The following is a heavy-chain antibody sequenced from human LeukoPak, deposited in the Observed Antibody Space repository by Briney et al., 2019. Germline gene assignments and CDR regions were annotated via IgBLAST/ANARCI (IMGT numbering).Heavy chain of an antibody. J-gene: IGHJ4*02. D-gene: IGHD1-26*01. CDR3: ARGIVGATPAIPFDY. Sequence: PSETLSLTCAVYGGSFSGYFWSWFRQPPGKGLEWIGEINRSGSTNYNSSLSLKSRVTISVDTSKNQFSLKLSSVTAADTAVYYCARGIVGATPAIPFDYWGQGTLVTVSS. CDR1: GGSFSGYF. CDR2: INRSGST. V-gene: IGHV4-34*01.